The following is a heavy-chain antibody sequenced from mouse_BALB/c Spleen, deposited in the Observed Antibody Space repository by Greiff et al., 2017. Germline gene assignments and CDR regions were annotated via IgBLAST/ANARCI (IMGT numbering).Heavy chain of an antibody. CDR2: ISSGGNT. J-gene: IGHJ4*01. CDR1: GFTFSSYA. V-gene: IGHV5-6-5*01. CDR3: ARRRMTSYAMDD. Sequence: DVMLVESGGGLVKPGGSLKLSCAASGFTFSSYAMSWVRQTPEQRLEWVASISSGGNTYYPDSVKGRFTISRDNARNILYLQMSSLRSEDTAMYYCARRRMTSYAMDDWGQGTSVTVSS.